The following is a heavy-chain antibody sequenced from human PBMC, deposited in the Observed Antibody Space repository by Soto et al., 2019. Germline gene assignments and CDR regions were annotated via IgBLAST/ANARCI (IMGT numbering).Heavy chain of an antibody. J-gene: IGHJ6*03. CDR1: GFTFDDYG. V-gene: IGHV3-20*01. CDR3: ARNYDFWSGYRPSAAYYYYMDV. D-gene: IGHD3-3*01. Sequence: EVQLVESGGGVVRPGGSLRLSCAASGFTFDDYGMSWVRQAPGKGLEWVSGINWNGGSTGYADSVKGRFTISRDNAKNSLYLQMNSLRAEDTALYHCARNYDFWSGYRPSAAYYYYMDVWGKGTTVTVSS. CDR2: INWNGGST.